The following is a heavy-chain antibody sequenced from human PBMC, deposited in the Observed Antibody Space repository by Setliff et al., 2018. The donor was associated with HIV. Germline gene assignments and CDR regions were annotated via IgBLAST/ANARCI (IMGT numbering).Heavy chain of an antibody. CDR1: GFFFTDAW. V-gene: IGHV3-15*01. D-gene: IGHD6-19*01. CDR3: ATERIGVAGPGYFAY. J-gene: IGHJ4*01. Sequence: GESLKISCAARGFFFTDAWMSWVRQAPGMGPEWVGRVRSKKDGGTIDYAAPVKGRFTISRDDSKSTLFLQMNSLITDDTAVYYCATERIGVAGPGYFAYLGPGTLVTVSS. CDR2: VRSKKDGGTI.